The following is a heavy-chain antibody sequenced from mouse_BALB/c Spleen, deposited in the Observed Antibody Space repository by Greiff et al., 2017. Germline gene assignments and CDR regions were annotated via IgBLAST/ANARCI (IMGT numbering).Heavy chain of an antibody. CDR2: ISTYYGDA. Sequence: VQLQQSGAELVRPGVSVKISCKGSGYTFTDYAMHWVKQSHAKSLEWIGVISTYYGDASYNQKFKGKATMTVDKSSSTAYMELARLTSEDSAIYYCARTITTVVAGNAMGDWGQGTSVTVSS. D-gene: IGHD1-1*01. CDR3: ARTITTVVAGNAMGD. V-gene: IGHV1S137*01. J-gene: IGHJ4*01. CDR1: GYTFTDYA.